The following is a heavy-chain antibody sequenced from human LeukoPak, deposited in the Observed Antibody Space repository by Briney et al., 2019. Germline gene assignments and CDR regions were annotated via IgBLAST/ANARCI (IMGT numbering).Heavy chain of an antibody. CDR1: GFTSRGYG. CDR3: ARFEGLVAGLDQ. D-gene: IGHD6-19*01. J-gene: IGHJ5*02. V-gene: IGHV3-33*01. CDR2: IWYDGSKA. Sequence: GALRLSCAASGFTSRGYGMREGRQAPGKGVGWVAVIWYDGSKAYYVDSVKGRWTHTTDNPKHPLYLQMNSLRADDTGVYYCARFEGLVAGLDQWGRGTLVTVSS.